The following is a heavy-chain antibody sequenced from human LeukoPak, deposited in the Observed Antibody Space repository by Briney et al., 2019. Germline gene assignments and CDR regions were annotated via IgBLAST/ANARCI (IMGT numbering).Heavy chain of an antibody. J-gene: IGHJ4*02. CDR3: ARVRYFDWLSRPFDY. Sequence: SETLSLTCTVSGGSISSYYWSWIRQPAGKGLEWIGRIYTSGSTNYNPSLKSRVTMSVDTSKNQFSLKLSSVTAADTAVYYCARVRYFDWLSRPFDYWGQGTLVTVSS. D-gene: IGHD3-9*01. CDR1: GGSISSYY. V-gene: IGHV4-4*07. CDR2: IYTSGST.